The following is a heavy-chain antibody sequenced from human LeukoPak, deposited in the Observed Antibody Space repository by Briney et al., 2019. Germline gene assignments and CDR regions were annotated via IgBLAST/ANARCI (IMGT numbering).Heavy chain of an antibody. CDR3: AKGLDYYGSGSYDH. Sequence: RSGGSLRLSCAASGFTFSSYAMTWVRQAPGKGLEWVSTVGAGGRRTYYADSVRGRFTISRDNPKSTVYLQMNTLRAEDTAVYYCAKGLDYYGSGSYDHWGQGTLVTVSS. V-gene: IGHV3-23*01. D-gene: IGHD3-10*01. J-gene: IGHJ4*02. CDR2: VGAGGRRT. CDR1: GFTFSSYA.